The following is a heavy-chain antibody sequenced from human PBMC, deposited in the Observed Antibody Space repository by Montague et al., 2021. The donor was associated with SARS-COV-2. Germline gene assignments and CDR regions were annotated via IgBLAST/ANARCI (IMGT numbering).Heavy chain of an antibody. J-gene: IGHJ6*02. D-gene: IGHD3-16*01. Sequence: SLVCAVSDGSISSPNWWNWVRQPPGKGLEWIGEIYYTGNTNYNPSLKSRVTIFIDKSKNHFSLQLSSVTAADTAVYYCARGGTYHYGMDVWGQGTTVAVSS. CDR1: DGSISSPNW. CDR2: IYYTGNT. CDR3: ARGGTYHYGMDV. V-gene: IGHV4-4*02.